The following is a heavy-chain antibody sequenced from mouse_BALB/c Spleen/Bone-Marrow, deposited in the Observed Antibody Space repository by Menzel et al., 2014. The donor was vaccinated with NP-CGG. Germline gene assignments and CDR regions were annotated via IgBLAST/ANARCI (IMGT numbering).Heavy chain of an antibody. J-gene: IGHJ4*01. CDR3: ARLPIYGSTRYYAMDY. CDR1: GFAFSSYD. V-gene: IGHV5-12-1*01. Sequence: DVMLVESGGGLVKPGGSLKLSCAASGFAFSSYDMSWVRQTPEKRLEWVAYISSGGGSTYYPDTVKGRFTISRDNAKNTLYLQMSSLKSEDTAMYYCARLPIYGSTRYYAMDYWGQGTSVTVSS. D-gene: IGHD1-1*01. CDR2: ISSGGGST.